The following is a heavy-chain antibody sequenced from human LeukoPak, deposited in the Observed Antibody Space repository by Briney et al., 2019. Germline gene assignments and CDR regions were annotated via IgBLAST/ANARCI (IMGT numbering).Heavy chain of an antibody. V-gene: IGHV4-4*02. Sequence: SGTLSLTCAVSGDSISSDKWWTWVRQPPGKGLEWIGEIHHRGSTNYNPSLKSRVTISVDKSKNQFSLQLSSVTAADTAVYYCARDLVVVVPAAIPGNWFDPWGQGTLVTVSS. CDR2: IHHRGST. CDR3: ARDLVVVVPAAIPGNWFDP. J-gene: IGHJ5*02. D-gene: IGHD2-2*01. CDR1: GDSISSDKW.